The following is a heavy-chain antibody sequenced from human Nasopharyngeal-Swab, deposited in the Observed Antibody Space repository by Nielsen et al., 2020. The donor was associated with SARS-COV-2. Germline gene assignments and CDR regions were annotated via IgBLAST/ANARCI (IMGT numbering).Heavy chain of an antibody. CDR1: GFTFDDYA. V-gene: IGHV3-9*01. Sequence: SLKISCAASGFTFDDYAMHWVRQAPGKGLEWISGINWSGGRIGYADSVKGRFTISRDNAKKSLYLQMNSLRPEDTALYYCTKATSLYHYDSSGYRPWYCDYWGQGTLVTVSS. J-gene: IGHJ4*02. D-gene: IGHD3-22*01. CDR3: TKATSLYHYDSSGYRPWYCDY. CDR2: INWSGGRI.